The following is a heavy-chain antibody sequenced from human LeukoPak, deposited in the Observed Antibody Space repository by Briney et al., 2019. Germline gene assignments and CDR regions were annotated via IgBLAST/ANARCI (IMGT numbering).Heavy chain of an antibody. CDR1: GFTLSSHW. V-gene: IGHV3-74*01. Sequence: GGSLRLSCAASGFTLSSHWMHWVRQAPGKGPVWVSRIHRDGSSTNYADSVKGRFTISIDNAKNTLSLQVNSLRAEDTAIYYCARARPAGASYFDYWGQGILVTVSS. D-gene: IGHD3-10*01. J-gene: IGHJ4*02. CDR2: IHRDGSST. CDR3: ARARPAGASYFDY.